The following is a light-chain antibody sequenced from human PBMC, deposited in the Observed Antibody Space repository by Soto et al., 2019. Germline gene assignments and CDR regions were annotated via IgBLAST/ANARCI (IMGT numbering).Light chain of an antibody. CDR3: QRYKHWPL. CDR2: GAS. J-gene: IGKJ5*01. V-gene: IGKV3-15*01. Sequence: IMMTQSPATLCVSPGERVTLSRTASHSVNSHVAWYQQQPGQAPRLLLYGASTRATGIPVRFSGSGFGTEFTPPISSMQSDEFAVDYCQRYKHWPLVGQGKRRAI. CDR1: HSVNSH.